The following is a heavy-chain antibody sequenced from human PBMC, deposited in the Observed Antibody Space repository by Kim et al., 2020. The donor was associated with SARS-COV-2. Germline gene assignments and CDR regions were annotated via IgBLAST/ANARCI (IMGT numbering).Heavy chain of an antibody. CDR3: NTDLGVVDSTFAFDI. D-gene: IGHD2-15*01. CDR1: GCSFSNAW. V-gene: IGHV3-15*01. CDR2: IKSKTDGGTT. J-gene: IGHJ3*02. Sequence: GGSLRLSCAASGCSFSNAWMSCVRQAPGKGLEWVGRIKSKTDGGTTDYAAPVKGRITISRDDSKNTLYLQMNSLKTKDTAVYYCNTDLGVVDSTFAFDIWGQGTILTVSS.